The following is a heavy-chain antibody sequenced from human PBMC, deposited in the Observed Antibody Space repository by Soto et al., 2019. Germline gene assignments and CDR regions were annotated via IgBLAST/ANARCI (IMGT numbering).Heavy chain of an antibody. D-gene: IGHD3-22*01. CDR1: GFTFSSYW. Sequence: GGSLRLSCAASGFTFSSYWMSWVRQAPGKGLEWVANIKQDGSEKDYVDSVKGRFTISRDNAKNSLYLQMNSLRAEDTAVYYCARTGRGSGYYYFDYWGQGTLVTVSS. J-gene: IGHJ4*02. CDR2: IKQDGSEK. V-gene: IGHV3-7*01. CDR3: ARTGRGSGYYYFDY.